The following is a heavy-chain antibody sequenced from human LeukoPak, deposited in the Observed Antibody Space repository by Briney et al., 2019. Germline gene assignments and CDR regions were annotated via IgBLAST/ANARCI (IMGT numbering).Heavy chain of an antibody. CDR3: AKGSNPRNYGDYVHFDY. J-gene: IGHJ4*02. D-gene: IGHD4-17*01. Sequence: GGSLRLSCAASGFTVSSNYMSWVRQAPGKGLEWVSAISGSGGSTYYADSVKGRFTISRDNSKNTLYLQMNSLRAEDTAVYYCAKGSNPRNYGDYVHFDYWGQGTLVTVSS. CDR2: ISGSGGST. CDR1: GFTVSSNY. V-gene: IGHV3-23*01.